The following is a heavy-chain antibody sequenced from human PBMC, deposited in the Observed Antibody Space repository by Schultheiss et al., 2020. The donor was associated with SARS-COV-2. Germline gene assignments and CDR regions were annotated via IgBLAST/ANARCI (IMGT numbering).Heavy chain of an antibody. J-gene: IGHJ4*02. V-gene: IGHV3-21*01. D-gene: IGHD3-3*01. CDR1: GFSFSTYS. CDR3: ATQRFCPGCVCLWGNDY. CDR2: ISASSAYI. Sequence: GGSLRLSCATSGFSFSTYSMYWVRQAPGKGLEWVSSISASSAYIYYPDSVKGRFTISRDNAKNSLYLQMDSLRAEDAAVYYCATQRFCPGCVCLWGNDYWGQGTLVTVSS.